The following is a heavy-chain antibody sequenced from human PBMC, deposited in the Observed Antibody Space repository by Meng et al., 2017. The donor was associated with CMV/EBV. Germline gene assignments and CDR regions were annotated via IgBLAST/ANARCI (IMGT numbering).Heavy chain of an antibody. J-gene: IGHJ4*02. V-gene: IGHV3-21*01. CDR1: GFTFSSYS. Sequence: GESLKISCAASGFTFSSYSMNWVRQAPGKGLEWVSSISSSSSYIYYADSVKGRFTISRDNAKNSLHLQMNSLRAEDTAVYYCARALIDGYYYDSSGYYFDYWGQGTLVTVSS. CDR3: ARALIDGYYYDSSGYYFDY. D-gene: IGHD3-22*01. CDR2: ISSSSSYI.